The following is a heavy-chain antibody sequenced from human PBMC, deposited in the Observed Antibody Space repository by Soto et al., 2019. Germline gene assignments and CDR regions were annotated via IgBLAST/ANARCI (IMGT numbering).Heavy chain of an antibody. CDR3: AREIERLLGY. Sequence: GGSLRLSCAASGFTFSSYAMHWVRQAPGKGLEWMAVISYDGSNKYYADSVKGRLTISRDNSKNTLYLQMNSLRAEDTAVYYCAREIERLLGYWGQGTLVTVSS. J-gene: IGHJ4*02. V-gene: IGHV3-30-3*01. CDR1: GFTFSSYA. D-gene: IGHD3-3*01. CDR2: ISYDGSNK.